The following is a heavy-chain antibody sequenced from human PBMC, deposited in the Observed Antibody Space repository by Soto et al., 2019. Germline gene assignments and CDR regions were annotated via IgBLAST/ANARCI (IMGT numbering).Heavy chain of an antibody. D-gene: IGHD6-19*01. CDR1: GYSFTIYY. CDR2: INPSGGST. Sequence: GASVKVSCKASGYSFTIYYMHLVRQAPGQGLEWMGIINPSGGSTSYAQKFQGRVTMTRDTSTSTVYMELSSLRSEDTAVYYCARVLFFMISAPYSSGSYRDYYGMDVWGQGTTVTVSS. J-gene: IGHJ6*02. CDR3: ARVLFFMISAPYSSGSYRDYYGMDV. V-gene: IGHV1-46*01.